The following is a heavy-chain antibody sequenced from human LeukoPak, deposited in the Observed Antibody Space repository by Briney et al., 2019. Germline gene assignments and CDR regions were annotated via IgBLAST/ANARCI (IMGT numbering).Heavy chain of an antibody. CDR1: GDSISNYY. V-gene: IGHV4-4*07. CDR2: INTSGNT. J-gene: IGHJ6*04. CDR3: ARERLGFRVDV. D-gene: IGHD3-10*01. Sequence: SETLSLTCTVSGDSISNYYGTWIRQSAGKGLQWIGRINTSGNTNYNPYLKSRVTMSLDTSKNQFSLNLSSVTAADTAVYYCARERLGFRVDVWGKATWATVSS.